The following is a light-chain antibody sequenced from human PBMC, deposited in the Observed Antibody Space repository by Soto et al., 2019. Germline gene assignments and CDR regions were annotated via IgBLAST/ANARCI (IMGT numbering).Light chain of an antibody. CDR3: QQFNSL. CDR2: AAS. J-gene: IGKJ5*01. CDR1: QGIRND. V-gene: IGKV1-6*01. Sequence: AIQMTQSPSSLSASVGDRVTITCRASQGIRNDLGWYQQKPGKAPKLLIYAASSLQSGVPSRFSGRGSGTHFILTINNLQPEDFATYYCQQFNSLFGQGTRLEIK.